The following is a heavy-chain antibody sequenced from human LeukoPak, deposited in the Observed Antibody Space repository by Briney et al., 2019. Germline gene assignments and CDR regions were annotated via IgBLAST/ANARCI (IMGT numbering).Heavy chain of an antibody. CDR2: MYYGGST. Sequence: PETLSLTCTVSGGSISSRSYYWGWIRQPPGKGLEWIGSMYYGGSTYYNPSLKSRVTISVDTSKNQFSLKLSSVTAADTAVYYCARGPLPPDYYDSSGYYSWDYFDYWGQGTLVTVSS. J-gene: IGHJ4*02. D-gene: IGHD3-22*01. CDR3: ARGPLPPDYYDSSGYYSWDYFDY. CDR1: GGSISSRSYY. V-gene: IGHV4-39*07.